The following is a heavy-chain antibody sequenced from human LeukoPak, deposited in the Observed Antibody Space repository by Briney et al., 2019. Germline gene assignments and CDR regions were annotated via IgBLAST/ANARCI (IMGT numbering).Heavy chain of an antibody. J-gene: IGHJ4*02. V-gene: IGHV3-64*01. Sequence: GGSLRLSCAASGFTFSSYAMHWVRQAPGKGLEYVSVISSSGGNTCYANSVKGRFTISRDNSKNTLYLQMGSLRTEDMAVYYCARGVTTIYWGQGTLVTVSS. CDR2: ISSSGGNT. D-gene: IGHD4-17*01. CDR3: ARGVTTIY. CDR1: GFTFSSYA.